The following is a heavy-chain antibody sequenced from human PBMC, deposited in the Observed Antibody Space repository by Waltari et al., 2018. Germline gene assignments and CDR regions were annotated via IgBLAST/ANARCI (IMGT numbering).Heavy chain of an antibody. Sequence: QLQLQESGPGLVKPSETLSFTCTVSGGSISSSSYYWGWTRQPPGKGLEGIGSIYYRGVTYSSPSLKSPVTISVDPSKNQFSLKLSSVTAADTAVYYCATKRESSASGFDYWGQGTLVTVSS. D-gene: IGHD6-19*01. CDR3: ATKRESSASGFDY. V-gene: IGHV4-39*01. CDR2: IYYRGVT. CDR1: GGSISSSSYY. J-gene: IGHJ4*02.